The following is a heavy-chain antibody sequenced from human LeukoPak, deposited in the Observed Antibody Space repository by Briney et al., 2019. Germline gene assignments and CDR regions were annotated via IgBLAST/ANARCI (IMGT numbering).Heavy chain of an antibody. V-gene: IGHV7-4-1*02. CDR3: ARDYTVTLGTTTYFQY. Sequence: ASVKVSCKASGYIFDIYAMIWLRQARGKGLELMGCINTNTGNPTYAQGFTGRFVFSLDTSVSTAYLQISSLKAEDTAVYYCARDYTVTLGTTTYFQYWGQGTLVTVSS. CDR2: INTNTGNP. CDR1: GYIFDIYA. D-gene: IGHD1-7*01. J-gene: IGHJ1*01.